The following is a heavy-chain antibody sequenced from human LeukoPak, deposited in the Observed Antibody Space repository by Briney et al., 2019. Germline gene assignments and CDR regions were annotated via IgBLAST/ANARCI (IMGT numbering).Heavy chain of an antibody. D-gene: IGHD6-13*01. CDR1: GGSISSYS. J-gene: IGHJ5*02. V-gene: IGHV4-59*08. CDR2: IYYSGST. Sequence: SETLSLTCTVSGGSISSYSLDWIRQPPGKGLEWIGHIYYSGSTTYNPSLKSRVTMSVDTSKNQFSLKLSSVTAADTAVYYCARHEGSSWYRGFDPWGQGTLVTVSS. CDR3: ARHEGSSWYRGFDP.